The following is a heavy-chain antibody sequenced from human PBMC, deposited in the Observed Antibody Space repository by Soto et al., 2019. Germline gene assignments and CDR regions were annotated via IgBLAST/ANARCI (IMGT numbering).Heavy chain of an antibody. CDR3: ARREWLGRGYY. V-gene: IGHV4-39*01. CDR1: GGSISSSSYY. CDR2: IYYSGST. Sequence: QLQLQESGPGLVKPSETLSLTCTVSGGSISSSSYYWGWIRQPPGKGREWIGSIYYSGSTYYNPSLKGRVTLSVDTSKNQFSLKLSSVTAADTAVYYCARREWLGRGYYWGQGTLVTVSS. J-gene: IGHJ4*02. D-gene: IGHD6-19*01.